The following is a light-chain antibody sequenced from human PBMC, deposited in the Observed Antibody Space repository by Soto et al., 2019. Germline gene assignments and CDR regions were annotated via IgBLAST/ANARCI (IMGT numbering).Light chain of an antibody. V-gene: IGLV2-11*01. Sequence: QSALTQPRSVSGSPGQSVTISCTGTSSDIGGYNYVSWYQHHPGKAPKLMIYDVTKRPSGVPDRFSGSKSGNRASLTISGLQADDEADYYCCSYAGSYTEIFGGGTKLTVL. CDR1: SSDIGGYNY. CDR2: DVT. CDR3: CSYAGSYTEI. J-gene: IGLJ2*01.